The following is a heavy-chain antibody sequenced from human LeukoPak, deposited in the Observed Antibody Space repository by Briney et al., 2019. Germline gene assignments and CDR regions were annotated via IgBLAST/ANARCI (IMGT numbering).Heavy chain of an antibody. J-gene: IGHJ6*02. CDR2: IRSKAYGGTT. D-gene: IGHD2-2*02. CDR3: SVDCSSTSCYTMEPYYYYGMDV. Sequence: GGSLRLSCTASGFTFGDYAMSWVRQAPGKGLEWVGFIRSKAYGGTTEYAATVKGRFTISRDDSKSIAYLQMNSLKAEDTAVYYCSVDCSSTSCYTMEPYYYYGMDVWGQGTTVKVSS. CDR1: GFTFGDYA. V-gene: IGHV3-49*04.